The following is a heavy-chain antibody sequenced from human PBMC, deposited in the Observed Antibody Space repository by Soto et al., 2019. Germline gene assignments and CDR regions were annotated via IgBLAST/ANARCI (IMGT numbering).Heavy chain of an antibody. J-gene: IGHJ4*02. CDR2: IVPIFGTR. CDR3: ASDGDSGTYEY. D-gene: IGHD5-12*01. Sequence: QVQLVQSGAEVKKPGSSVKVSCKASGDSFSSYAMSWVRQAPGQGLEWMGGIVPIFGTRNYAQKFQGRVTIIEDESTSTGYMERSNLRSEDTAVYYCASDGDSGTYEYWGQGTMVTVSS. V-gene: IGHV1-69*12. CDR1: GDSFSSYA.